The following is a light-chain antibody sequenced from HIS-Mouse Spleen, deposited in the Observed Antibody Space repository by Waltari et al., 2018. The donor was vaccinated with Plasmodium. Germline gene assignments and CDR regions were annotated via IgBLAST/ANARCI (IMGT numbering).Light chain of an antibody. CDR3: QQYYSTRT. J-gene: IGKJ1*01. V-gene: IGKV4-1*01. CDR2: WAS. CDR1: QSVLYSSNNKHY. Sequence: DIVMTQSPDSLAVSLGERATINCQASQSVLYSSNNKHYLAWYQQKPGQPPKLLIYWASTRESGVPDRFSGSGSGTDFTLTISSLQAEDVAVYYCQQYYSTRTFGQGTKVEIK.